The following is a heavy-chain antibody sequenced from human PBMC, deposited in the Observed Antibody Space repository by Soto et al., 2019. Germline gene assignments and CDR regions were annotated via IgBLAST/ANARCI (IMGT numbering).Heavy chain of an antibody. D-gene: IGHD2-2*01. CDR3: AALGYCSSTGCLGPFDY. CDR2: IYYSGST. CDR1: GGSISSSSYY. V-gene: IGHV4-39*01. J-gene: IGHJ4*02. Sequence: SETLSLTCTVSGGSISSSSYYWGWIRQPPGKGLEWIGSIYYSGSTYYNPSLKSRVTISVDTSKNQFSLKLSPVTAADTAVYYCAALGYCSSTGCLGPFDYWGQGTLVTVSS.